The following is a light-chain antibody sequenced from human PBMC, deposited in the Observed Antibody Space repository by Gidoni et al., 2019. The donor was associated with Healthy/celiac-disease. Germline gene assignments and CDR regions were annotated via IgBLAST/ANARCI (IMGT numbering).Light chain of an antibody. Sequence: EIVLTQSPATLSLSPGKRATLSCRASQSVSSYLAWYQQKPGQTPRLLIYDASSRATGIPARFSGRGSGTDFTLTISSLEPEDFAVYYCQQRSNWPRTFGQGTKVEIK. V-gene: IGKV3-11*01. CDR2: DAS. CDR1: QSVSSY. J-gene: IGKJ1*01. CDR3: QQRSNWPRT.